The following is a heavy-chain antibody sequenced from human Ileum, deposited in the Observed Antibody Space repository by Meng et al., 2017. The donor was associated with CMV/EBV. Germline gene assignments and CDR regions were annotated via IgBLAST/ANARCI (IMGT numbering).Heavy chain of an antibody. V-gene: IGHV4-39*07. CDR1: GCSISSSRYY. CDR3: ARDSRAALFDY. Sequence: SETLSLTCTVSGCSISSSRYYWGWLRQPPGKGLEWIGSIYCSGTTYYNPSLKSRVTMSLDTSKNQFSLKLTSVAAADTAVYYCARDSRAALFDYWGQGTLVTVSS. D-gene: IGHD2-15*01. J-gene: IGHJ4*02. CDR2: IYCSGTT.